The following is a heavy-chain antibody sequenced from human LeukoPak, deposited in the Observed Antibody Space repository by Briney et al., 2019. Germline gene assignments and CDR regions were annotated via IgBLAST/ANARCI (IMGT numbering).Heavy chain of an antibody. CDR2: ISYDGSNK. J-gene: IGHJ4*02. V-gene: IGHV3-30*04. D-gene: IGHD3-10*01. CDR1: GFTFSSYA. Sequence: PGGSLRLSCAASGFTFSSYAMHWVRQAPGKGLEWVAVISYDGSNKYYADSVKGRFTISRDNSKNTLYLQMNSLRAEGTAVYYCARGLGVRPKDYWGQGTLVTVSS. CDR3: ARGLGVRPKDY.